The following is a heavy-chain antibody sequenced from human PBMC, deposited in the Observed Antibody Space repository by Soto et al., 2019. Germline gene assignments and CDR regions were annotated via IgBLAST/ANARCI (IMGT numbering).Heavy chain of an antibody. V-gene: IGHV1-69*12. CDR1: GGTFSSYA. CDR3: AGGPPPNWNDAVSASYYGMDV. Sequence: QVQLVQSGAEVKKPGSSVKVSCKASGGTFSSYAISWVRQAPGQGLEWMGGIIPIFGTANYAQKFQGRVTISAGEPTSTAYMGLSSLGSGVPAVYYRAGGPPPNWNDAVSASYYGMDVWGQGTTVTVSS. D-gene: IGHD1-1*01. CDR2: IIPIFGTA. J-gene: IGHJ6*02.